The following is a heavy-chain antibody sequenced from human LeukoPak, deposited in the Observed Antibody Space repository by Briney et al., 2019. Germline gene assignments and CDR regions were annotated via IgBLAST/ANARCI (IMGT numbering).Heavy chain of an antibody. CDR2: TYYRSKWYN. J-gene: IGHJ4*02. CDR1: GDSVSSNSAA. D-gene: IGHD3-22*01. V-gene: IGHV6-1*01. CDR3: ARRGTYYYDSSGPIQHKIFDY. Sequence: SQTLSLTCAISGDSVSSNSAAWNWIRQSPSRGLEWLGRTYYRSKWYNDYAVSVKSRITINPDTSKNQFSLQLNSVTPEDTAVYYCARRGTYYYDSSGPIQHKIFDYWGQGTLVTVSS.